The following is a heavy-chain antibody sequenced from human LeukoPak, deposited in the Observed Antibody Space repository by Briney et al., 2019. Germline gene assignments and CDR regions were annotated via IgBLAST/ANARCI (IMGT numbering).Heavy chain of an antibody. CDR2: INPSGGST. J-gene: IGHJ4*02. CDR3: ARDSRPNPRRGGSGTFDY. D-gene: IGHD3-10*01. V-gene: IGHV1-46*01. CDR1: GYTFTSYY. Sequence: ASVKVSCKASGYTFTSYYMHWVRQAPGQGLEWMGIINPSGGSTSYAQKFQGRVTMTRDTSTSTVYMELSSLRSEDTAVYYCARDSRPNPRRGGSGTFDYWGQGTLVTVSS.